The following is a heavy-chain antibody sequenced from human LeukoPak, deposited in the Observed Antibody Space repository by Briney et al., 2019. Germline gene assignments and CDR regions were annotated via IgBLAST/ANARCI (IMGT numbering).Heavy chain of an antibody. V-gene: IGHV4-61*02. CDR1: GDSISSGDYY. J-gene: IGHJ5*02. D-gene: IGHD3-10*01. Sequence: PSETLSLTCTVSGDSISSGDYYWSWIRQPAGKGLEWIGRISSSGSTNYNPSLKSRVTMSVDTSKNQFSLKLSSVTAADTAVYYCARTAFWGSGSYLGGTYNWFDPWGQGTLVTVSS. CDR2: ISSSGST. CDR3: ARTAFWGSGSYLGGTYNWFDP.